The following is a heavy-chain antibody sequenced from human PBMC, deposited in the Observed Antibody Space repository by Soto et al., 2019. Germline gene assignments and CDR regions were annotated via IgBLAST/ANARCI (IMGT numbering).Heavy chain of an antibody. J-gene: IGHJ6*02. D-gene: IGHD6-13*01. CDR1: GGSFSGYY. Sequence: KTSETLSLTCAVYGGSFSGYYWSWIRQPPGKGLEWIGEINHSGSTNYNPSLKSRVTISVDTSKNQFSLKLSSVTAADTAVYYCARGSSSWFPYYYYYGMDVWGQGTTVTVSS. CDR3: ARGSSSWFPYYYYYGMDV. CDR2: INHSGST. V-gene: IGHV4-34*01.